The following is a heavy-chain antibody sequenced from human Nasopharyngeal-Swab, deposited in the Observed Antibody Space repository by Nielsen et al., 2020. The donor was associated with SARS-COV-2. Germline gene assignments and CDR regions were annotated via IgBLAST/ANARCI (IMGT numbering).Heavy chain of an antibody. J-gene: IGHJ4*02. CDR1: GFTFSSYD. V-gene: IGHV3-13*01. CDR3: ARGKYDSSGYYLGDYYFDY. CDR2: IGTAGDT. D-gene: IGHD3-22*01. Sequence: GESLKISCAASGFTFSSYDMHWVRQATGKGLEWVSPIGTAGDTYYPGSVKGRFTISRENAKNSLYLQLNSLRAGDTAVYYCARGKYDSSGYYLGDYYFDYWGQGTLVTVSS.